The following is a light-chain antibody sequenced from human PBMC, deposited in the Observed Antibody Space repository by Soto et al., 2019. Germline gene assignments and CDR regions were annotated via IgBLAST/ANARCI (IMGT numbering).Light chain of an antibody. CDR3: QQRSNWPLT. CDR1: QSVNTY. CDR2: NAS. Sequence: EIVLTQSPATLSLSPGERATLSCRASQSVNTYLAWYQQRPGQAPRLLMYNASNGATGIPARFSGRGSGTDFTLTIDSLEPEDFAVYYCQQRSNWPLTFGGGTKVEIK. J-gene: IGKJ4*01. V-gene: IGKV3-11*01.